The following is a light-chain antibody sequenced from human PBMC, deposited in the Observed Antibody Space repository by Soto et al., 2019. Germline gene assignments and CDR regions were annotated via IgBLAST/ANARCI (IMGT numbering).Light chain of an antibody. CDR1: SGDVGGYNY. Sequence: QSALTQPASVSGSPGQSIAISCTGTSGDVGGYNYVSWYQQHPDKAPKLIIFYVSNRPSGISIRFSGSKSGNTASLTISGRQAEDEADYYCSSYTTTNTLGYVFGTGTKLTVL. CDR3: SSYTTTNTLGYV. CDR2: YVS. V-gene: IGLV2-14*03. J-gene: IGLJ1*01.